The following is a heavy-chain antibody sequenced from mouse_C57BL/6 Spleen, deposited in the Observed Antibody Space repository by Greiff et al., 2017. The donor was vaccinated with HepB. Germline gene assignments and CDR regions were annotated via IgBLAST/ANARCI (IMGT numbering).Heavy chain of an antibody. Sequence: QVHVKQSGAELVKPGASVKISCKASGYAFSSYWMHWVKQRPGKGLEWIGQIYPGDGDTNYNGKFKGKATLTADKSSSTAYMQLSSLTAADSAVYFCAREDYGSSYYFDYWGQGTTLTVSS. V-gene: IGHV1-80*01. CDR1: GYAFSSYW. CDR3: AREDYGSSYYFDY. D-gene: IGHD1-1*01. CDR2: IYPGDGDT. J-gene: IGHJ2*01.